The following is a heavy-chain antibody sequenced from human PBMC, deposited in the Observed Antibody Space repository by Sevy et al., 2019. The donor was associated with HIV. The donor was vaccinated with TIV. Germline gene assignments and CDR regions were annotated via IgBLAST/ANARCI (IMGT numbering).Heavy chain of an antibody. CDR3: ARHGKEDWFDP. Sequence: TLSLTCTVSGGSISSYYWSWIRQPPGKGLEWIGYIYYSVSTNYNPSLKSRVTISVDTSKDQFSLKLSSVTAADTAVYYCARHGKEDWFDPWGQGTLVTVSS. CDR1: GGSISSYY. V-gene: IGHV4-59*08. J-gene: IGHJ5*02. D-gene: IGHD1-26*01. CDR2: IYYSVST.